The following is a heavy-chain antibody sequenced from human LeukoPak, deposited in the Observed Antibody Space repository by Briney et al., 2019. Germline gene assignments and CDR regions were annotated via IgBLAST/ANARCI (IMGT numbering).Heavy chain of an antibody. D-gene: IGHD3-10*01. Sequence: SETLSLTCTVSGGSISSSSYYWGWIRQPPGKGLEWIGSIYHSGSTYYNPSLKSRVTISVDTPKNQFSLKLSSVTAADTAVYYCATSSRTYGSGSYSRFDYWGQGTLVTVSS. V-gene: IGHV4-39*07. CDR2: IYHSGST. CDR3: ATSSRTYGSGSYSRFDY. CDR1: GGSISSSSYY. J-gene: IGHJ4*02.